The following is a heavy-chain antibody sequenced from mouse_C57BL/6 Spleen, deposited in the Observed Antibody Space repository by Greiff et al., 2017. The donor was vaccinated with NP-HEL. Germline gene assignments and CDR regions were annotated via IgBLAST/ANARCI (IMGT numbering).Heavy chain of an antibody. D-gene: IGHD2-4*01. V-gene: IGHV1-82*01. CDR2: IYPGDGDT. CDR3: ARYYDYDDGYAMDY. J-gene: IGHJ4*01. Sequence: QVQLQQSGPELVKPGASVKISCKASGYAFSSSWMNWVKQRPGKGLEWIGRIYPGDGDTNYNGKFKGKATLTADKSSSTAYMQLSCLTSEDSAVYCCARYYDYDDGYAMDYWGQGTSVTVSS. CDR1: GYAFSSSW.